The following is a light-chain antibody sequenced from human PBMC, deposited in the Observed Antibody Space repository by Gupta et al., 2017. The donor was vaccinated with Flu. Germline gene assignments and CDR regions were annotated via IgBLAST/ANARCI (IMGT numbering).Light chain of an antibody. J-gene: IGKJ2*01. CDR3: QQYKNWPPYT. CDR2: GAS. CDR1: QSVRSN. Sequence: ATLYVSPGERATLSCRASQSVRSNLAWYKQKPGQAPRLLIYGASTRDTGIPARFSGSGYGTELTLTISSRQSEDFAVYYCQQYKNWPPYTFGQGTKMEIK. V-gene: IGKV3-15*01.